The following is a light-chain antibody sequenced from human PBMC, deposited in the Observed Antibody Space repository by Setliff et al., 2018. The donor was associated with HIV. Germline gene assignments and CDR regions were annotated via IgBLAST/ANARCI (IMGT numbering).Light chain of an antibody. V-gene: IGKV1-9*01. Sequence: DIQLTQSPSFLSASVGDKVTITCRASQGISTSLAWYQQNPGKAPKVLIYDISTLQGGVPSRFSGSGSGTEFTLTINSLQPEDFATYFCQQLHSYPLTFGGGTKVDIK. J-gene: IGKJ4*01. CDR1: QGISTS. CDR3: QQLHSYPLT. CDR2: DIS.